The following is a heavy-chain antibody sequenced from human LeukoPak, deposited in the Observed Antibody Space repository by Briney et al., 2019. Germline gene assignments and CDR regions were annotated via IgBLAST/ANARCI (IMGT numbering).Heavy chain of an antibody. J-gene: IGHJ4*02. Sequence: GRSLRLSCAASGFTFNSYEMNWVRQAPGKGMEWISYMSNSGSTIYYAESVKGRFSISIDKAKNSLYLQIKSLRAELSAVYSCAGGPYWRGVSSNAGECGLFDYWGQGILVTVSS. CDR2: MSNSGSTI. D-gene: IGHD2-15*01. CDR1: GFTFNSYE. V-gene: IGHV3-48*03. CDR3: AGGPYWRGVSSNAGECGLFDY.